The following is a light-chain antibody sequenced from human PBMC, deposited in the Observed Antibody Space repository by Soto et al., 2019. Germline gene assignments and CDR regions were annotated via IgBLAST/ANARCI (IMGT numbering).Light chain of an antibody. CDR1: SSNIGSNT. Sequence: QSVLTQPPSASGTPGQRVTISCSGSSSNIGSNTVNWYQQLPGTAPKLLIFTQNQRPSGVPDRFSGSQSGTAASLAISGLQSEDEADYYCAVWDDSLNGHLVFGGGTKLTVL. V-gene: IGLV1-44*01. J-gene: IGLJ2*01. CDR3: AVWDDSLNGHLV. CDR2: TQN.